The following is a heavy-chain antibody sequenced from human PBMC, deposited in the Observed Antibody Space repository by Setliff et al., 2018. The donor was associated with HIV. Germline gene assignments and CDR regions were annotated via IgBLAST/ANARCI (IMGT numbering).Heavy chain of an antibody. CDR2: ISTYNGNT. CDR1: GYTFTAFG. CDR3: VRDTEIWRYFPL. D-gene: IGHD1-1*01. V-gene: IGHV1-18*01. Sequence: ASVKVSCKASGYTFTAFGMNWLRQAPGQGPEWMGWISTYNGNTNFAQKFQGRVSMTTETSTTTAYLELRDLRLDDTAVYFCVRDTEIWRYFPLWGQGTLVTVSS. J-gene: IGHJ1*01.